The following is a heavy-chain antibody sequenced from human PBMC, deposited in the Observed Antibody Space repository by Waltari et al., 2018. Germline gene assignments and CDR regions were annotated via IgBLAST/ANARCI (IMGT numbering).Heavy chain of an antibody. J-gene: IGHJ5*02. V-gene: IGHV3-21*01. CDR3: TRDLYGSGGDWFDP. Sequence: EVRLAESGGGRVKPGGSLRLSCTPSGFAFSDYAMNWVRQAPGTGLEWVSSIGGTHSNIFYADSVKGRFTVSRDNAKNSLYFQMDNLRAEDSGLYYCTRDLYGSGGDWFDPWGQGTLVTVSS. CDR2: IGGTHSNI. CDR1: GFAFSDYA. D-gene: IGHD3-10*01.